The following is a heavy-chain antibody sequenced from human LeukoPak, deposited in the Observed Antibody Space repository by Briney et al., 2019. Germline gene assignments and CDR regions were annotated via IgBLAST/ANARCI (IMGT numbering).Heavy chain of an antibody. CDR3: ARDRGCSSTSCSYYYYYYGMDV. D-gene: IGHD2-2*01. Sequence: ASVKVSCKASGYTFTGYYMHWVRQAPGQGLEWMGWINPNSGGANYAQKFQGRVTMTRDTSTSTAYMELSRLRSDDTAVYYCARDRGCSSTSCSYYYYYYGMDVWGQGTTVTVSS. J-gene: IGHJ6*02. V-gene: IGHV1-2*02. CDR2: INPNSGGA. CDR1: GYTFTGYY.